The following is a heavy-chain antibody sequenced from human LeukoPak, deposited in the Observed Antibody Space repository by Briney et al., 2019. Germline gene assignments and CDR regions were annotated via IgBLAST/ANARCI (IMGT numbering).Heavy chain of an antibody. CDR2: INHSGST. Sequence: PSETLSLTCTVSGYSISSGYYWSWIRQPPGKGLEWIGEINHSGSTNYNPSLKSRVTISVDTSKNQFSLKLSSVTAADTAVYYCASHYRNWGQGTLVTVSS. D-gene: IGHD3-10*01. J-gene: IGHJ4*02. CDR1: GYSISSGYY. V-gene: IGHV4-38-2*02. CDR3: ASHYRN.